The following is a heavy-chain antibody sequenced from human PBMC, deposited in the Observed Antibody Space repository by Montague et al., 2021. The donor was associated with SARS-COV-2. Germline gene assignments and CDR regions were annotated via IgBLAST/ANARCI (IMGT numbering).Heavy chain of an antibody. D-gene: IGHD2-2*01. J-gene: IGHJ5*02. CDR3: AGRIKDFVVVPSAVGWFDP. CDR2: IYYSGYT. CDR1: GGSISSTSYF. V-gene: IGHV4-39*01. Sequence: SETLSLTCSVSGGSISSTSYFWGWIRQPPGKGLEWIGSIYYSGYTDYNPPLKSRVALSVDTSKNQFSLRLTSVTAADTAVYYCAGRIKDFVVVPSAVGWFDPWGQGTLVSVSS.